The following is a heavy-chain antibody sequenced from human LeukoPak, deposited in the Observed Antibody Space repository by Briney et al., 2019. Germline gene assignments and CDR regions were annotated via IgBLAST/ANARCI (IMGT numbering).Heavy chain of an antibody. CDR3: ARERWLGSSRAFDM. D-gene: IGHD4-23*01. Sequence: PGGSLRLSCAASGFTFSNFWMNWVRQTPGKGLEWVANIKQDGSAKYYVDSVRGRFTISRDNAKNSLFLQMNRLRAEDTAVYYCARERWLGSSRAFDMWGQGTMVTVSS. J-gene: IGHJ3*02. V-gene: IGHV3-7*01. CDR1: GFTFSNFW. CDR2: IKQDGSAK.